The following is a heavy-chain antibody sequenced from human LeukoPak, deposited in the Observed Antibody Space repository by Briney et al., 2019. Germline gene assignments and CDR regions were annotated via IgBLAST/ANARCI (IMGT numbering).Heavy chain of an antibody. CDR2: IYPNTGGT. V-gene: IGHV1-2*02. J-gene: IGHJ4*02. CDR1: GYTCTGYY. CDR3: AREPRTATGY. D-gene: IGHD1-1*01. Sequence: GASVKVSCKASGYTCTGYYLQWVRQAPGQGLEWMGWIYPNTGGTKSTQKFQGRVSMTRDTSITTAYMEINRLTSDDTAVYYCAREPRTATGYWGQGTLVTVSS.